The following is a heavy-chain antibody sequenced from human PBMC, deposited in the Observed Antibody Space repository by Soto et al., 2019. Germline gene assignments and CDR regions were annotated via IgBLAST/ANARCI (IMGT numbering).Heavy chain of an antibody. CDR2: IYYSGST. Sequence: SETLSLTCTVSGGSISSYYWRWIRQPPGKGLEWIGYIYYSGSTNYNPSLKSRVTISVDTSKNQFSLKLSSVTAADTAVYYCARLRGSHYYYGMDVWGQGTTVTVSS. CDR1: GGSISSYY. J-gene: IGHJ6*02. V-gene: IGHV4-59*01. D-gene: IGHD3-10*01. CDR3: ARLRGSHYYYGMDV.